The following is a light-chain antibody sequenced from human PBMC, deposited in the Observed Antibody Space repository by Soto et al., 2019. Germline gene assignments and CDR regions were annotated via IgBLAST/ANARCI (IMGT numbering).Light chain of an antibody. V-gene: IGKV3-15*01. J-gene: IGKJ5*01. CDR1: QSVRTK. CDR2: GAS. Sequence: IFIAHSPATLSVSHWEMATPSSKASQSVRTKLAWYQQKAGQAPRLLIYGASTRATGIPDRFSGSGSGTEFTLTISSLQSEDFAVYYCQQYNSWPPITFGQGTRLEI. CDR3: QQYNSWPPIT.